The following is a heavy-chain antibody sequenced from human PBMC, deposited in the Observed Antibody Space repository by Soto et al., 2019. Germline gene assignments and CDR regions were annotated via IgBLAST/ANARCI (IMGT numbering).Heavy chain of an antibody. CDR3: APMGGADRILDY. V-gene: IGHV2-5*02. J-gene: IGHJ4*02. Sequence: QITLKESGPTLVKPTQTLTLTCNFSGFSLSTRGVGVGWIRQPPGKALEWLTLIYWDDAKEYSPSLRSRITIPQDTPKNRVVLTMTELPPVEPASYDWAPMGGADRILDYWGQRTLVTVSS. CDR2: IYWDDAK. D-gene: IGHD3-16*01. CDR1: GFSLSTRGVG.